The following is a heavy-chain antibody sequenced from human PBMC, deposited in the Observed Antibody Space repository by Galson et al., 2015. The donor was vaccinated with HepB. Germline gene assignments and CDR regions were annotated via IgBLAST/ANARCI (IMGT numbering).Heavy chain of an antibody. D-gene: IGHD6-13*01. V-gene: IGHV3-11*01. Sequence: SLRLSCAASGFTFSDYYMSWIRQAPGKGLEWVSYISSSGSTIYYADSVKGRFTISRDNAKNSLYLQMNSLRAEDTAVYYCARDGVYGTGIAAAGTYQRGWFDPWGQGTLVTVSS. CDR1: GFTFSDYY. J-gene: IGHJ5*02. CDR3: ARDGVYGTGIAAAGTYQRGWFDP. CDR2: ISSSGSTI.